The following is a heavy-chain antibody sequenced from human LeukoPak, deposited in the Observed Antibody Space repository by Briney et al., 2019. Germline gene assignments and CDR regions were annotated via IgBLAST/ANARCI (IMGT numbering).Heavy chain of an antibody. CDR2: ISGSGGNT. Sequence: QPGGSLRLSCAASGFTFSSNTMSWVRQAPGKGLEWVSVISGSGGNTYCADSVKGRFTISRDNSKNTLYLQMNSLRPEDTAVYYCAKASGGNVVYWGQGTLVTVSS. CDR1: GFTFSSNT. D-gene: IGHD4-23*01. V-gene: IGHV3-23*01. J-gene: IGHJ4*02. CDR3: AKASGGNVVY.